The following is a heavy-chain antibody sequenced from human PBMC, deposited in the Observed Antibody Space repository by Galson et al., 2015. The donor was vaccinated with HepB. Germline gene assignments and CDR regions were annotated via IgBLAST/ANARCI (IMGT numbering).Heavy chain of an antibody. J-gene: IGHJ5*02. V-gene: IGHV4-34*01. CDR2: INHSGST. CDR1: GGSFSGYY. D-gene: IGHD3-3*01. Sequence: TCAVYGGSFSGYYWSGIRQPPGKGLEWIGEINHSGSTNYNPSLKSRVTISVDTSKNQFSLKLSSVTAADTAVYYCRGTSWLLSRWWFDPWGQGTLVTVSS. CDR3: RGTSWLLSRWWFDP.